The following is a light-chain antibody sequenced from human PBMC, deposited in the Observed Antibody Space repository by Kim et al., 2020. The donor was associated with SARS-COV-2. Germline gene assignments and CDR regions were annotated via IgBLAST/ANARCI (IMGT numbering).Light chain of an antibody. V-gene: IGKV4-1*01. CDR1: QSVLYSSNNKNY. CDR2: WAS. CDR3: QQYYSTPPA. J-gene: IGKJ2*01. Sequence: DIVMTQSPDSLAVSLVERATINCKSSQSVLYSSNNKNYLAWYQQKPGQPPKLLIYWASTRESGVPDRFSGSGSGTDFTLTISSLQAEDVAVYYCQQYYSTPPAFGQGTKLEIK.